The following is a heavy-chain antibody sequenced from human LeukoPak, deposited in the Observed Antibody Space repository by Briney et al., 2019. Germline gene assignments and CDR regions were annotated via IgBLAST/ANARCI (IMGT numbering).Heavy chain of an antibody. Sequence: GESLKISFEGSGYSFTSNWIGWARQMPGKGLEWMGIIHPGDSDTRYSPSFQGQVTISADRSISTAYLQWSSLKASDTAMYFCARQDTGYTRPLDYWGQGTLVTVSS. J-gene: IGHJ4*02. CDR3: ARQDTGYTRPLDY. CDR2: IHPGDSDT. V-gene: IGHV5-51*01. CDR1: GYSFTSNW. D-gene: IGHD6-13*01.